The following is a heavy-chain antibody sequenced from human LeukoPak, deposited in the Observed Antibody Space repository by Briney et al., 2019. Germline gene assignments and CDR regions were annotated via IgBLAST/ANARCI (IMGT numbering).Heavy chain of an antibody. D-gene: IGHD4-23*01. CDR1: GYTFTGYY. CDR2: INGNSGGT. CDR3: ARDQATVATPWWDH. V-gene: IGHV1-2*02. J-gene: IGHJ4*02. Sequence: ASVKVSCKASGYTFTGYYVHWVRQAPGQGLEWMGWINGNSGGTNYAQKFQGRVTMTGDTSISTAYMELSRLRSDDTAVYFCARDQATVATPWWDHWGQGTLVTVSS.